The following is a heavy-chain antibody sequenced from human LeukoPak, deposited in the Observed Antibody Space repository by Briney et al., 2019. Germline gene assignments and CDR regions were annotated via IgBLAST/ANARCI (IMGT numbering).Heavy chain of an antibody. D-gene: IGHD5-18*01. CDR2: ISYDGSNK. CDR1: GFTFSSYA. V-gene: IGHV3-30-3*01. Sequence: GGSLRLSCAASGFTFSSYAMHWVRQAPGKGLEWVAVISYDGSNKYYADSVKGRFTISRDNSKNTLYLQMNSLRAEDTAVYCCARGFNSYAPDYWGQGTLVTVSS. J-gene: IGHJ4*02. CDR3: ARGFNSYAPDY.